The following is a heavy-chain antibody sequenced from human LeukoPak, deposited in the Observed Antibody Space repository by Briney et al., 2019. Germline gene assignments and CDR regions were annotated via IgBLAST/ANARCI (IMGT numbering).Heavy chain of an antibody. CDR2: IDYSGST. D-gene: IGHD2-21*02. CDR1: GGSVTFSSYY. V-gene: IGHV4-39*01. CDR3: ARAGSYCGGDCQGPIDY. Sequence: SETLSLTCNVSGGSVTFSSYYWGWIRQPPGKGLEWIGSIDYSGSTYYNPSLKSRVTISVDTSKNQFSLKLSSVTAADTAVYYCARAGSYCGGDCQGPIDYWGQGTLVTVSS. J-gene: IGHJ4*02.